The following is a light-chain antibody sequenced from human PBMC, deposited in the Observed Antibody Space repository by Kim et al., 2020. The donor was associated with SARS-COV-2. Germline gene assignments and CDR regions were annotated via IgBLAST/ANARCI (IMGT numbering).Light chain of an antibody. CDR1: QSVSSNY. CDR3: QQYGSSPLT. CDR2: GAS. V-gene: IGKV3-20*01. Sequence: APGETATLSCRASQSVSSNYLAWYQQEPGQAPRLLIYGASSRATGIPDRFSGSGYGTDFTLTISRLEPEDFAVYYCQQYGSSPLTFGGGTKVDIK. J-gene: IGKJ4*01.